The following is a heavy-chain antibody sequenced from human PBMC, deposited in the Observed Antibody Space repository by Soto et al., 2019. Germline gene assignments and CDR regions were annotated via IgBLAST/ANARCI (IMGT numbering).Heavy chain of an antibody. CDR1: GGSMSSYY. Sequence: PSEALSLSGTVSGGSMSSYYGCWIRQPPGKGLEWSGYIYCSGSTNYNPSLKSRVTISVDTSKNQFSLKLSSVTAADTAVYYCGRDRLDSSTPDYHGMDVWGPGTTVT. CDR2: IYCSGST. D-gene: IGHD6-13*01. J-gene: IGHJ6*02. V-gene: IGHV4-59*12. CDR3: GRDRLDSSTPDYHGMDV.